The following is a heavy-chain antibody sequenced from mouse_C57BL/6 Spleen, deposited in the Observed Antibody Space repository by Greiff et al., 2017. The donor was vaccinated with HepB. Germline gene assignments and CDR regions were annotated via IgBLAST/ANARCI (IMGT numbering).Heavy chain of an antibody. CDR1: GYTFTSYW. CDR3: ARPRGITTAVPFAY. V-gene: IGHV1-50*01. D-gene: IGHD1-2*01. J-gene: IGHJ3*01. Sequence: QVQLKQPGAELVKPGASVKLSCKASGYTFTSYWMQWVKQRPGQGLEWIGEIDPSDSYTNYNQKFKGKATLTVDTASSTAYMQLSSLTSEDSAVYYCARPRGITTAVPFAYWGQGTLVTVSA. CDR2: IDPSDSYT.